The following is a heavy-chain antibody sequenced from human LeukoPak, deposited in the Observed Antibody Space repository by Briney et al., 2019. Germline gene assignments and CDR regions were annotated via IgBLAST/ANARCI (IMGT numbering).Heavy chain of an antibody. CDR1: GGTFSSYA. J-gene: IGHJ4*02. CDR2: MNPNSGNT. V-gene: IGHV1-8*02. D-gene: IGHD2-2*01. CDR3: ARVLHYCSSTSCLFLFDY. Sequence: ASVKVSCKASGGTFSSYAISWVRQAPGQGLEWMGWMNPNSGNTGYAQKFQGRVTMTRNTSISTAYMELSSLRSEDTAVYYCARVLHYCSSTSCLFLFDYWGQGTLVTVSS.